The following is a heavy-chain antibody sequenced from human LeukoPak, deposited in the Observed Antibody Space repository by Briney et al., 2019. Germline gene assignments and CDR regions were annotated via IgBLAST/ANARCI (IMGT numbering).Heavy chain of an antibody. Sequence: ASVKASCKASGYTFTGYYMHWVRQAPGQGLEWMGWINPNSGGTNYAQKFQGRVTMTRDTSISTAYMELSRLRSDDTAVYYCARGQYYYDSSGYYYGGHAFDIWGQGTMVTVSS. D-gene: IGHD3-22*01. CDR2: INPNSGGT. CDR1: GYTFTGYY. J-gene: IGHJ3*02. CDR3: ARGQYYYDSSGYYYGGHAFDI. V-gene: IGHV1-2*02.